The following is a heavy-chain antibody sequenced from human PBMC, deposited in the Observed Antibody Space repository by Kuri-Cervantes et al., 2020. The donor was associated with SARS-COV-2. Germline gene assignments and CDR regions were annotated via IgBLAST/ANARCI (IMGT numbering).Heavy chain of an antibody. CDR1: GGSISSSNFY. CDR3: ARRGGSDFDY. Sequence: SETLSLTCSVSGGSISSSNFYWGWIRQPPGKGLEWIGSIYYSGSTYYNPSLKSRVTISVDTSKNQFSLKLSSVTAADTAVYYCARRGGSDFDYWGQGTLVTVSS. V-gene: IGHV4-39*01. J-gene: IGHJ4*02. D-gene: IGHD1-26*01. CDR2: IYYSGST.